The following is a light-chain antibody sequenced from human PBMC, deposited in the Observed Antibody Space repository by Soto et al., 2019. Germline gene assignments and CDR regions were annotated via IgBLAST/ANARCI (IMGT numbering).Light chain of an antibody. CDR2: DAS. V-gene: IGKV3-11*01. CDR3: QQRSNWPCT. CDR1: QSVSSY. J-gene: IGKJ1*01. Sequence: EIVLRQSPATLSLSPGERTNLSCRASQSVSSYLAWYQQKPGQAPKFLIYDASNRATGIPARFSGSGSGTDFTLTISSLEAEDFAVYYCQQRSNWPCTFGQGTKWIS.